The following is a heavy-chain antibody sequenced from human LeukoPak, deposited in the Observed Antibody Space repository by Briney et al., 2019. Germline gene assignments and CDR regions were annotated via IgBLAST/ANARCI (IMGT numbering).Heavy chain of an antibody. J-gene: IGHJ4*02. CDR1: GGSISSYY. V-gene: IGHV4-59*01. Sequence: SETLSLTCTVSGGSISSYYWSWIRQPPGKGLEWIGYIYYSGSTNYNPSLKSRVTISVDTSKNQFFLKLSSVTAADTAVYYCAREISKYGGNSALDYWGQGTLVTVSS. D-gene: IGHD4-23*01. CDR2: IYYSGST. CDR3: AREISKYGGNSALDY.